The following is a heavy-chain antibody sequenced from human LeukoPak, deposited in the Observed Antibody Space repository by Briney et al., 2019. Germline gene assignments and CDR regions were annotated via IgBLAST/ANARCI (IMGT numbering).Heavy chain of an antibody. CDR2: IYYSGST. CDR3: ARLSGYSYGYSYYFDY. V-gene: IGHV4-59*08. Sequence: SETLSHTCTVSGGSISSYYWSWIRQPPGKGLEWIGYIYYSGSTNYNPPLKSRVTISVDTSKNQFSLKLSSVTAADTAVYYCARLSGYSYGYSYYFDYWGQGTLVTVSS. J-gene: IGHJ4*02. CDR1: GGSISSYY. D-gene: IGHD5-18*01.